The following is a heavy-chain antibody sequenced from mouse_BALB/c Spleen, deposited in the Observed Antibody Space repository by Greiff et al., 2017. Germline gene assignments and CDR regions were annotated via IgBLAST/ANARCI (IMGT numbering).Heavy chain of an antibody. V-gene: IGHV5-6-5*01. Sequence: EVQVVESGGGLVKPGGSLKLSCAASGFTFSSYAMSWVRQTPEKRLEWVASISSGGSTYYPDSVKGRFTISRDNARNILYLQMSSLRSEDTAMYYCARGGGNYVGFAYWGQGTLVTVSA. CDR2: ISSGGST. J-gene: IGHJ3*01. CDR1: GFTFSSYA. CDR3: ARGGGNYVGFAY. D-gene: IGHD2-1*01.